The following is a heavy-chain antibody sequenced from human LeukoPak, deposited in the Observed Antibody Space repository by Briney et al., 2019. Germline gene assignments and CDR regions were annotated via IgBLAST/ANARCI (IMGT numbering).Heavy chain of an antibody. CDR1: GYTFTSYD. D-gene: IGHD3-22*01. J-gene: IGHJ6*03. V-gene: IGHV1-8*03. Sequence: ASVKVSCKASGYTFTSYDINWVRQATGQGLEWMGWMNPNSGNTGYAQKFQGRVTITRNTSISTAYMELSSLRSEDTAVYYSARGYYDSSGYTYYYYYMDVWGKGTTVTISS. CDR3: ARGYYDSSGYTYYYYYMDV. CDR2: MNPNSGNT.